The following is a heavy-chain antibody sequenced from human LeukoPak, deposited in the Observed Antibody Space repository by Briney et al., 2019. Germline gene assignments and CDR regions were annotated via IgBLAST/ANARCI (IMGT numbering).Heavy chain of an antibody. D-gene: IGHD6-13*01. CDR1: GGSISSSSYY. V-gene: IGHV4-39*07. Sequence: SETLSLTCTVSGGSISSSSYYWGWSRQPPGKGLEWIGEINHSGSTNYNPSLNSRVTISVDTSKNQFSLNLSSVTAADTALYFCAREDSSSTGAFDFWGQGTMVTVSS. J-gene: IGHJ3*01. CDR2: INHSGST. CDR3: AREDSSSTGAFDF.